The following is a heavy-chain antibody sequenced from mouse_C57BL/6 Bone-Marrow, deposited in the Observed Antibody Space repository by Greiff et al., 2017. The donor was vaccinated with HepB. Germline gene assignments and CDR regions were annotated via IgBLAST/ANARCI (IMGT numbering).Heavy chain of an antibody. J-gene: IGHJ2*01. D-gene: IGHD4-1*01. CDR3: ARERTGVDFDY. Sequence: QVQLQQSGAELVRPGTSVKVSCKASGYAFTNYLIEWVKQRPGQGLEWIGVINPGSGGTNYNEKFKGKATLTADKSSSTAYMQLSSLTSEDSAVYFCARERTGVDFDYWGQGTTLTVSS. CDR2: INPGSGGT. V-gene: IGHV1-54*01. CDR1: GYAFTNYL.